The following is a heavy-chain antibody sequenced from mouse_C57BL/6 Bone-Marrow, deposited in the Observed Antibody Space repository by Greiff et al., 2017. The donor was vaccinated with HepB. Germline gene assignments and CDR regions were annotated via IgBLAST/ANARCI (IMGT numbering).Heavy chain of an antibody. D-gene: IGHD1-1*01. J-gene: IGHJ2*01. CDR3: AILDY. CDR1: GYTFTSYW. V-gene: IGHV1-69*01. Sequence: QVQLQQPGAELVMPGASVKLSCKASGYTFTSYWMHWVKQRPGQGLEWIGEIDPSDSYTNYNQKFKGNSTLTVDKSSSTAYMQLSSLTSEDSAVYYCAILDYWGQGTTLTVSS. CDR2: IDPSDSYT.